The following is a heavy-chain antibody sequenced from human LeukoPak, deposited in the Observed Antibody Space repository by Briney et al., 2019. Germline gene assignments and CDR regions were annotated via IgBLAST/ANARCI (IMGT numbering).Heavy chain of an antibody. Sequence: PGGSLRLSCEASGFTFSSNWMHRVRQAPGKGLVWVSRINSDGSSISYADSVKARFTISRDNAKNTLYLQMNSLRAEDTAVYYCASSDWYAAFDIWGQGTMVTVSS. CDR1: GFTFSSNW. CDR3: ASSDWYAAFDI. J-gene: IGHJ3*02. CDR2: INSDGSSI. D-gene: IGHD3-9*01. V-gene: IGHV3-74*01.